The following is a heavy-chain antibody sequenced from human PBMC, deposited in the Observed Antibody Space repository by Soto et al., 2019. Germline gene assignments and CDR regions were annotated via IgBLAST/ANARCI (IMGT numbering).Heavy chain of an antibody. V-gene: IGHV4-31*03. CDR3: ARTLYCSSTSCYSYYFDY. Sequence: SETLSLTCTVSGGSISSGGYYWSWIRQHPGKGLEWIGYIYYSGSTYYNPSLKSRVTISVDTSKNQFSLKLSSVTAADTAVYYCARTLYCSSTSCYSYYFDYWGQGTLVTVSS. D-gene: IGHD2-2*01. J-gene: IGHJ4*02. CDR1: GGSISSGGYY. CDR2: IYYSGST.